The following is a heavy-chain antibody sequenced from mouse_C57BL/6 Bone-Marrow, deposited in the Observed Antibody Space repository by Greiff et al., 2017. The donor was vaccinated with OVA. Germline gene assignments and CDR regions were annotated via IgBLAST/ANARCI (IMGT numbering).Heavy chain of an antibody. J-gene: IGHJ3*01. D-gene: IGHD2-4*01. Sequence: QVQLKQSGAELARPGASVKLSCKASGYTFTSYGISWVKQRTGQGLEWIGEIYPRSGNTYYNEKFKGKATLTADKSSSTAYMELRSLTSEDSAVYFGALTLTHYDYDPFAYWGQGTLVTVSA. V-gene: IGHV1-81*01. CDR2: IYPRSGNT. CDR3: ALTLTHYDYDPFAY. CDR1: GYTFTSYG.